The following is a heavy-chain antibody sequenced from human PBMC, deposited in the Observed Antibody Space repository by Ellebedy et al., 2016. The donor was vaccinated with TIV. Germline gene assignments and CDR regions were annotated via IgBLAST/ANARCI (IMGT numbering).Heavy chain of an antibody. Sequence: GESLKISXAASGFTFSDYYMSWIRQAPGKGLEWVSYISSSSSYTNYADSVKGRFTISRDNAKNSLYLQMNSLRAEDTAVYYCARGDWNPFDYWGQGTLVTVSS. J-gene: IGHJ4*02. D-gene: IGHD1-1*01. CDR3: ARGDWNPFDY. CDR2: ISSSSSYT. CDR1: GFTFSDYY. V-gene: IGHV3-11*06.